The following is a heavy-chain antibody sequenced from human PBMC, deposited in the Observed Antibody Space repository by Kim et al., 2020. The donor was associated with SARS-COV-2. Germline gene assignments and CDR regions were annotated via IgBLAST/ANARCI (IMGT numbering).Heavy chain of an antibody. J-gene: IGHJ1*01. V-gene: IGHV4-34*01. CDR3: ARGAPGH. CDR1: GGSFSGFQ. Sequence: SETLSLTCAVYGGSFSGFQCTWIRQTPGKGLEWIGEINHSGSTNYNPSLKSQVSMSVDTSKNQFSLRLTSVTAADTAVYYCARGAPGHWGQGTLVTVSS. CDR2: INHSGST.